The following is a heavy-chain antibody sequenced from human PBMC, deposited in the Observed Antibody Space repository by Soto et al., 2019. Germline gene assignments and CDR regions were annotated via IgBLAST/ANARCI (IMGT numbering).Heavy chain of an antibody. D-gene: IGHD4-17*01. CDR3: ARGDYGVPSAFDI. J-gene: IGHJ3*02. CDR2: INHSGST. V-gene: IGHV4-34*01. CDR1: GGSFSGYY. Sequence: QVQLQQWGAGLLKPSETLSLTCAVYGGSFSGYYWSWIRQPPGKGLEWIGEINHSGSTNYNPSLNSRGTISVDTSKSQFSWNQSYVTAADTAVYYCARGDYGVPSAFDIWGQGTMVTGSS.